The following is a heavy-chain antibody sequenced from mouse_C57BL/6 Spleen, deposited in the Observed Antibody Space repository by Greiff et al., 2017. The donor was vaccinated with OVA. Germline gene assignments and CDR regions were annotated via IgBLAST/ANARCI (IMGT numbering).Heavy chain of an antibody. Sequence: VQGVESGPGLVQPSQRLSITCTVSGFSLTSYGVHWVRQSPGKGLEWLGVIWSGGSTDYNAAFISRLSISKDNSKSQVFFKMNSLQADDTAIYYCARRYYGNYDYYAMDYWGQGTSVTVSS. CDR3: ARRYYGNYDYYAMDY. V-gene: IGHV2-2*01. CDR1: GFSLTSYG. J-gene: IGHJ4*01. D-gene: IGHD2-1*01. CDR2: IWSGGST.